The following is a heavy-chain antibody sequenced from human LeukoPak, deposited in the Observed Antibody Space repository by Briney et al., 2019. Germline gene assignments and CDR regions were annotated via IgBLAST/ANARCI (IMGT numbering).Heavy chain of an antibody. CDR3: ARGSAYQLLWDWFDP. V-gene: IGHV1-2*02. J-gene: IGHJ5*02. D-gene: IGHD2-2*01. CDR2: INPNSGGT. CDR1: GYTFTGYY. Sequence: GESLKISCKGSGYTFTGYYMHWVRQAPGQGLEWMGWINPNSGGTNYAQKFQGRVTMTRDTSISTAYMELSRLRSDDTAVYYCARGSAYQLLWDWFDPWGQGTLVTVSS.